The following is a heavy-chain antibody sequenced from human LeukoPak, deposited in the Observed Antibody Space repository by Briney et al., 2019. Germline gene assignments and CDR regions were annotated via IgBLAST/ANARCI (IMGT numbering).Heavy chain of an antibody. D-gene: IGHD3-10*01. CDR2: IYSGGST. Sequence: PGRSLRLSCAASGFTVSSNYMSWVRQAPGKGLEWVSVIYSGGSTYYADSVTGRFTISRDNSKNTLYLQMNSLRAEDTAVYYCARIPPGFGESIDYWGQGTLVTVFS. CDR3: ARIPPGFGESIDY. J-gene: IGHJ4*02. CDR1: GFTVSSNY. V-gene: IGHV3-53*01.